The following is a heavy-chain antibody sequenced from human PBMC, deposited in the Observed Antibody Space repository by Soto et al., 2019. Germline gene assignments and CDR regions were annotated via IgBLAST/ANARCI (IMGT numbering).Heavy chain of an antibody. D-gene: IGHD2-8*02. CDR2: FSLSGTT. V-gene: IGHV4-61*02. CDR3: ARGMTPPGAPAWYYFDS. CDR1: GGSISSGGYS. Sequence: SETLSLTCAVSGGSISSGGYSWSWIRQPAGRGLEWIGRFSLSGTTNYNPSLRSRVTMSADVSKNQFSLRLTSVTAADTALYYCARGMTPPGAPAWYYFDSWGQGTLVTV. J-gene: IGHJ4*02.